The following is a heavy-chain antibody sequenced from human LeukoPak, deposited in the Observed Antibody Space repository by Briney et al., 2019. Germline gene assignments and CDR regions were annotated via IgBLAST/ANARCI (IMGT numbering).Heavy chain of an antibody. CDR2: ISGDGGST. Sequence: PGGSLRFSCAASGFTFDDYAMHWVRQAPGKGLEWVSLISGDGGSTYYADSVKGRFTISRDNSKNSLYLQMNGLRTEDTALYYCAKDWETALGYWGQGTLVTVSS. J-gene: IGHJ4*02. V-gene: IGHV3-43*02. CDR3: AKDWETALGY. D-gene: IGHD5-18*01. CDR1: GFTFDDYA.